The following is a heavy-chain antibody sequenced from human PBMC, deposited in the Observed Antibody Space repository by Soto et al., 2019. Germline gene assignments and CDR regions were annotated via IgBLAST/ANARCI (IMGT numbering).Heavy chain of an antibody. CDR1: GYTFTTYD. D-gene: IGHD3-16*01. J-gene: IGHJ4*02. V-gene: IGHV1-8*01. CDR2: INLNADKT. CDR3: ARQRRGTWYYFDH. Sequence: QVQLVQSGAEVKKPGASVKVSCKTSGYTFTTYDINWVRQATGQGLEWMGWINLNADKTGFAQKFQGRVTMTRDTSINTVYMELNNLRSEDTAVYYCARQRRGTWYYFDHWGQGTLVTVSS.